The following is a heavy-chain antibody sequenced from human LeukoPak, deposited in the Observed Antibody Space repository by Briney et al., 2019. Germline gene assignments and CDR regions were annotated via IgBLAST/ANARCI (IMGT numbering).Heavy chain of an antibody. Sequence: GASVKVSCKASGYTFTSYGISWVRQAPGQGLEWMGWISGYNGNTNYAQKLQGRVTMATDTSTSTAYMELSSLRSEDTAVYYCATSPIFGVVINYYYYMDVWGKGTTVTVSS. CDR3: ATSPIFGVVINYYYYMDV. J-gene: IGHJ6*03. D-gene: IGHD3-3*01. CDR2: ISGYNGNT. V-gene: IGHV1-18*01. CDR1: GYTFTSYG.